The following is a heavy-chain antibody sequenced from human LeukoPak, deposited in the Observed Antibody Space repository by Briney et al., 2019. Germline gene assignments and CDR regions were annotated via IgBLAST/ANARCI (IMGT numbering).Heavy chain of an antibody. D-gene: IGHD6-19*01. CDR3: AKEPAEYASGWFFED. J-gene: IGHJ4*02. V-gene: IGHV3-30*18. CDR1: GFTFSRYG. CDR2: IAHDGSIT. Sequence: GGSLRLSCAASGFTFSRYGMQWVRQVPGKGLEWLAVIAHDGSITHYADSVKGRFTVSRDNSKNVLYLQVNSLRSDDTAVYFCAKEPAEYASGWFFEDWGQGTLVTVSS.